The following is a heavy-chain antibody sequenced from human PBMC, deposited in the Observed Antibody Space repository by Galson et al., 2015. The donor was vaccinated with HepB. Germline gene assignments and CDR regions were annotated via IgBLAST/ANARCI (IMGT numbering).Heavy chain of an antibody. Sequence: SLRLSCAASGFTFSSYTMNWVRQTPGKGLQWVSYISTNGATIHYADSVKGRFTISRDNAENSLSLQMSSLRDEDTAVYYCVRVAIDTTIFRGYWYFDLWGRGTLVTVSS. J-gene: IGHJ2*01. D-gene: IGHD5-18*01. V-gene: IGHV3-48*02. CDR1: GFTFSSYT. CDR3: VRVAIDTTIFRGYWYFDL. CDR2: ISTNGATI.